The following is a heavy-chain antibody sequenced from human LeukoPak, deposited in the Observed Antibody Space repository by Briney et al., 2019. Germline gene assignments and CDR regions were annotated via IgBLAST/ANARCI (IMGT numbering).Heavy chain of an antibody. D-gene: IGHD1-14*01. CDR2: ISSSSTYI. Sequence: GGSLRLSCAASGFTLRTHSMNWVRHAPGRGREWGSSISSSSTYIHYADSVKGRFTISRDNSKNSLYLQMNNLRAEDTAVYYCARWDRFHGVWGQGTLVTVSS. CDR1: GFTLRTHS. CDR3: ARWDRFHGV. J-gene: IGHJ4*02. V-gene: IGHV3-21*01.